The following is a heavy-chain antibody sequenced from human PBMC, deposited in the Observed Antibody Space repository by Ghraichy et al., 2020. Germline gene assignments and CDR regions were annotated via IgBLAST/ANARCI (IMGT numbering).Heavy chain of an antibody. V-gene: IGHV4-34*01. Sequence: SETLSLTCAVYGGSFSGYYWSWIRQPPGKGLEWIGEINHSGSTNYNPSLKSRVTISVDTSKNQFSLKLSSVTAAETAVYYCARLALPYVWGSYRLSHFDYWGQGTLVTVSS. CDR1: GGSFSGYY. CDR3: ARLALPYVWGSYRLSHFDY. D-gene: IGHD3-16*02. J-gene: IGHJ4*02. CDR2: INHSGST.